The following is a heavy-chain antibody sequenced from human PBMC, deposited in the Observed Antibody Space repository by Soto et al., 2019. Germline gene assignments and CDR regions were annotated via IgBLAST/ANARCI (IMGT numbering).Heavy chain of an antibody. D-gene: IGHD5-18*01. V-gene: IGHV4-59*01. CDR3: ARDHPHSYGVYYFDY. CDR2: IYSSGST. CDR1: GGSISNYY. J-gene: IGHJ4*02. Sequence: SETQSLTYTVSGGSISNYYGNWIRQSPGKGLEWIGYIYSSGSTHYNPSLQNRVTISIDTSKNQVSLKVNSVTAADTAVYYCARDHPHSYGVYYFDYWGQGTPVTVSS.